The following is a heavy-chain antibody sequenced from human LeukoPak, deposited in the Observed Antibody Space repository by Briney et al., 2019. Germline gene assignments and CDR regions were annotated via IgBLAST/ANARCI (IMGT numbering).Heavy chain of an antibody. D-gene: IGHD3-22*01. J-gene: IGHJ3*02. CDR1: GYKFPTYW. CDR2: IYPDDSDT. Sequence: GESLKISCKGSGYKFPTYWIGWVRRMPGKGLEWMGIIYPDDSDTRYSPSFQGLVTISADKSISTAYLQWSSLKASDTAMYYCARQTDSSGYYRFDAFDIWGQGTMVTVSS. CDR3: ARQTDSSGYYRFDAFDI. V-gene: IGHV5-51*01.